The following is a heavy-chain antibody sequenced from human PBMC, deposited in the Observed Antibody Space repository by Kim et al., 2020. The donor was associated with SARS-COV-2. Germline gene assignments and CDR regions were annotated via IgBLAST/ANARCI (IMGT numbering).Heavy chain of an antibody. CDR2: INHSGST. J-gene: IGHJ3*02. D-gene: IGHD3-22*01. CDR1: GGSFSGYY. V-gene: IGHV4-34*01. CDR3: ARPMIVRSRGAFDI. Sequence: SETLSLACAVYGGSFSGYYWSWIRQPPGKGLEWIGEINHSGSTNYNPSLKSRVTISVDTSKNQFSLKLSSVTAADTAVYYCARPMIVRSRGAFDIWGQGTMVTVSS.